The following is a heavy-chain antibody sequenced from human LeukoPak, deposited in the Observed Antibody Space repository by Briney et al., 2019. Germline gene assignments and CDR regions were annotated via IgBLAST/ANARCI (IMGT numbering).Heavy chain of an antibody. V-gene: IGHV1-58*01. CDR1: GFTFTSSA. CDR3: AASYYDFWRGAYYFDD. Sequence: GASVKVSCKASGFTFTSSAVQWVRQARGQRLEWIGWIVVGSGNTNYAQKFQERVTITRDMSTSTAYMELSSLRSEDTAVYYCAASYYDFWRGAYYFDDWGQGTLVTVSS. D-gene: IGHD3-3*01. J-gene: IGHJ4*02. CDR2: IVVGSGNT.